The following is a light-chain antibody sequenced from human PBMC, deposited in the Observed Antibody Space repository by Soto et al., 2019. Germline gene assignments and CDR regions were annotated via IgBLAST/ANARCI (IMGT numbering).Light chain of an antibody. CDR3: QQYGSSPPFT. V-gene: IGKV3-20*01. Sequence: IVLTQSPGTLSLSPGETATLSCRASQSVSSSYLAWYQQKPGQAPRLLIYGASSRATGIPDRFSGSGSGTDFTLTISRLEPEDFAVYYCQQYGSSPPFTFGEGTKVDIK. J-gene: IGKJ4*02. CDR2: GAS. CDR1: QSVSSSY.